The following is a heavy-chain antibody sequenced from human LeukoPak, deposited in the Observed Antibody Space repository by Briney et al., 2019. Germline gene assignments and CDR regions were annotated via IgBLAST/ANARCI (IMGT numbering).Heavy chain of an antibody. Sequence: PGGSLRLSCAASGLTFTSYAMSWVRQAPGKGLEWVSGITGSGGDTYYADSVKGRFTISRDDSKNTLYLQMNSLRAEDTAVYYCAKYQRGWYYFDYWGQGTLVTVSS. V-gene: IGHV3-23*01. J-gene: IGHJ4*02. CDR2: ITGSGGDT. CDR1: GLTFTSYA. D-gene: IGHD6-19*01. CDR3: AKYQRGWYYFDY.